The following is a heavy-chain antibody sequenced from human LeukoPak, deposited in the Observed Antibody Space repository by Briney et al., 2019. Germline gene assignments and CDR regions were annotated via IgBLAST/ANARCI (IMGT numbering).Heavy chain of an antibody. Sequence: ASVKVSCKASGYTFTSYGISWVRQAPGQGLEWMGWISAYNGNTNYAQKLQGRVTMTTDTSTSTAYMELRSLRSDDTAVYYCARDNFADGSSLEWLFYLDYWGQGTLVTVSS. CDR1: GYTFTSYG. J-gene: IGHJ4*02. V-gene: IGHV1-18*01. CDR3: ARDNFADGSSLEWLFYLDY. D-gene: IGHD3-3*01. CDR2: ISAYNGNT.